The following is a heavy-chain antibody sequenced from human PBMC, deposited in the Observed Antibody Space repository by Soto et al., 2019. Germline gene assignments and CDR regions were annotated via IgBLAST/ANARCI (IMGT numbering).Heavy chain of an antibody. CDR1: GGSISSGDYY. Sequence: TLSLTCTVSGGSISSGDYYWSWIRQPPGKGLEWIGYIYYSGSTYYNPSLKSRVTISVDTSKNQFSLKLSSVTAADTAVYSCAREYDYNRRRCTLDCWGRVTRVTVSS. CDR2: IYYSGST. V-gene: IGHV4-30-4*01. J-gene: IGHJ4*02. D-gene: IGHD3-22*01. CDR3: AREYDYNRRRCTLDC.